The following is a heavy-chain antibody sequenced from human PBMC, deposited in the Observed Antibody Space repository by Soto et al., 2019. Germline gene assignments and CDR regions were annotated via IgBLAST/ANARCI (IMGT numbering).Heavy chain of an antibody. V-gene: IGHV3-23*01. D-gene: IGHD2-21*02. Sequence: GSLRLSCAASGFSFSSLAMSWVRQAPGKGLEWVSSISGRGVDTLYADSVKGRFTISRDNSWNTLYLQVNSLRAEDTAVYYCAKDQTDVTLFDYWGQGTLVTVSS. CDR3: AKDQTDVTLFDY. J-gene: IGHJ4*02. CDR2: ISGRGVDT. CDR1: GFSFSSLA.